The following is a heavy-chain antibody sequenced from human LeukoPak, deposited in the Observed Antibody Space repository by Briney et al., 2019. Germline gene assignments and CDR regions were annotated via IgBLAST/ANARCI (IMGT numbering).Heavy chain of an antibody. CDR1: GFTFSGYW. CDR3: ARANGGNNGNDY. CDR2: INSDGSTT. Sequence: PGGSLRLSYAASGFTFSGYWMHWVRQAPGKGLVWVSHINSDGSTTNYADSVKGRFTISRDNAKNTLYLQMNSLRVEDTAVYYCARANGGNNGNDYWGQGTLVTVSS. V-gene: IGHV3-74*01. J-gene: IGHJ4*02. D-gene: IGHD4-23*01.